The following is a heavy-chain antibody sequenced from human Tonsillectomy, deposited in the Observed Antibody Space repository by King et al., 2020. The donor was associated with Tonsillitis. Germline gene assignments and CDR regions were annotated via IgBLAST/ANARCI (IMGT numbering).Heavy chain of an antibody. CDR1: GFTFSGSA. D-gene: IGHD3-10*01. CDR3: TSGTHGGAFDI. V-gene: IGHV3-73*01. Sequence: VQLVQSGGGLVQPGGSLKLSCAASGFTFSGSAMHWVRQASGKGLEWVGRIRSKANSYATAYAASVKGRFTISRDDSKNTAYLQMNSLKTEETAVYYCTSGTHGGAFDIWGQGTMVTVSS. CDR2: IRSKANSYAT. J-gene: IGHJ3*02.